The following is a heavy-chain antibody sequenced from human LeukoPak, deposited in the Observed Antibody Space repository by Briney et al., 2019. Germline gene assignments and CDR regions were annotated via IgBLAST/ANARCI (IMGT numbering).Heavy chain of an antibody. Sequence: ASVKVSCKASGYTFTGYYMHWVRQAPGQGLEWMGWINPNSGGTNYAQKFQGRVTMTRDTSISTAYMELSRLRSDDTAVYYCAREVPYDSSRYYQPFDYWGQGTLVTVSS. CDR3: AREVPYDSSRYYQPFDY. J-gene: IGHJ4*02. D-gene: IGHD3-22*01. CDR1: GYTFTGYY. CDR2: INPNSGGT. V-gene: IGHV1-2*02.